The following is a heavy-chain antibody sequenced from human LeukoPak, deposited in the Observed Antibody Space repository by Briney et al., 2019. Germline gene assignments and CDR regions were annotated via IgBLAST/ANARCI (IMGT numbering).Heavy chain of an antibody. CDR1: GFTFSSYG. D-gene: IGHD2-15*01. Sequence: RAGGSLRLSCGASGFTFSSYGMSWVRQAPGKGLEWVAVISYDGSNKYYADSVKGRFTISRDNSKNTLYLQMNSLRAEDTAVYYCAKDYSGGVTDYWGQGTLVTVSS. V-gene: IGHV3-30*18. J-gene: IGHJ4*02. CDR2: ISYDGSNK. CDR3: AKDYSGGVTDY.